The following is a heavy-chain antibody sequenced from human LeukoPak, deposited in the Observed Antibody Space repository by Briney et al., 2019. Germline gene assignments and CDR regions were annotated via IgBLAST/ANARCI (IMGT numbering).Heavy chain of an antibody. CDR1: GGSISSGGYY. CDR3: ARGYCSSTSCYARSYYYYYGMDV. J-gene: IGHJ6*04. CDR2: IYYSGST. V-gene: IGHV4-31*03. D-gene: IGHD2-2*01. Sequence: PSETLSLTCTVSGGSISSGGYYWSWIRQHPGKVLEWIGYIYYSGSTYYNPSLKSRVTISVDTSKNQFSLKLSSVTAADTAVYYCARGYCSSTSCYARSYYYYYGMDVWGKGTTVTVSS.